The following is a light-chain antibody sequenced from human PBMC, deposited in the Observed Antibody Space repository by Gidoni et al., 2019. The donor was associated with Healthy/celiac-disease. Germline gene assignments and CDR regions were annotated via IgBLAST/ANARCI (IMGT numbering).Light chain of an antibody. CDR3: QQYNSYPGT. CDR1: QSISSW. Sequence: DTQLTQSPSTLSASVGDRVTITCRASQSISSWLAWYQQKPGKAPKLLIYMASSLESGVPSRFSGSGSGTEFTLTISSLQPDDFATYYCQQYNSYPGTFGQGTKVEIK. CDR2: MAS. J-gene: IGKJ1*01. V-gene: IGKV1-5*03.